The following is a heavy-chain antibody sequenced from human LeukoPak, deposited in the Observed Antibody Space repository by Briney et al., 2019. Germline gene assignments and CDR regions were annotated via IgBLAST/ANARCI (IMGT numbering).Heavy chain of an antibody. CDR1: GFMFDDYD. CDR2: INWKGGYI. J-gene: IGHJ4*02. CDR3: ARVAYCAGDCHHTDS. V-gene: IGHV3-20*04. Sequence: GGSLRLSRVASGFMFDDYDMSWVRQAPGKGLEWVSNINWKGGYIGYADSVKGRFTISRDNAKNSLYLQMNSLRAEDTAVYYCARVAYCAGDCHHTDSWGQGTLVTVSS. D-gene: IGHD2-21*02.